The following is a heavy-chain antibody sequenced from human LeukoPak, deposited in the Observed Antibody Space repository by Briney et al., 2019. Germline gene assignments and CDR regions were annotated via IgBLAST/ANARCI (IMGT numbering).Heavy chain of an antibody. J-gene: IGHJ3*02. Sequence: SETLSLTCAVYGGSFSDYYWSWIRQPPGEGLEWIGEINHSGSTNYNPSLKSRVTISVDTPKNQFSLKLSSVTAADTAVYYCARRAGSGSTKVFDIWGQGTMVTVSS. V-gene: IGHV4-34*01. CDR2: INHSGST. D-gene: IGHD3-10*01. CDR3: ARRAGSGSTKVFDI. CDR1: GGSFSDYY.